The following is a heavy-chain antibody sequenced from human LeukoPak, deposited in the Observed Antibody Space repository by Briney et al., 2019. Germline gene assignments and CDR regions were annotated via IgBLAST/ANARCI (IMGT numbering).Heavy chain of an antibody. Sequence: GGSLRLSCAASGFTFSSYSMNWVRQAPGKGLEWVSSISSSSSYIYYADSVKGRFTISGDNAKNSLYLQMNSLRAEDTAVYYCARFGGYCSGGSCYSDYWGQGTLVTVSS. D-gene: IGHD2-15*01. CDR1: GFTFSSYS. V-gene: IGHV3-21*01. J-gene: IGHJ4*02. CDR2: ISSSSSYI. CDR3: ARFGGYCSGGSCYSDY.